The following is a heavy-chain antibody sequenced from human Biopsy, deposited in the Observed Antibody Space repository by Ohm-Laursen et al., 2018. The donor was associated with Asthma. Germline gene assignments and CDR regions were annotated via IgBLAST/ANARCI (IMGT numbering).Heavy chain of an antibody. CDR3: VRGGTDDAFDI. CDR1: GLTVSRDH. CDR2: ISKDASTQ. V-gene: IGHV3-30*03. Sequence: SLRLSCAASGLTVSRDHMFWVRQAPGKGLEWVGVISKDASTQDYADSVKGRFTMARDNSKNTLDLQMNSLREEDTAVYYCVRGGTDDAFDIWGQGTVVSVSS. J-gene: IGHJ3*02. D-gene: IGHD1-1*01.